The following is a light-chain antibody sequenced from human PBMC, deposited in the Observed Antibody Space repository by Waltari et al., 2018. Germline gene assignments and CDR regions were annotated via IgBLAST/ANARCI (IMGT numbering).Light chain of an antibody. V-gene: IGLV4-69*01. J-gene: IGLJ3*02. CDR1: SGHSSNV. CDR3: QTGGHGTWV. Sequence: QLVLTQSPSASASLGASVKLTCTLSSGHSSNVIAWLQQQPEKGPRYLRKVNSDGSHSKGDEMPDRFSGSSSGAERYLTISSLQSEDEADYYCQTGGHGTWVFGGGTKLTVL. CDR2: VNSDGSH.